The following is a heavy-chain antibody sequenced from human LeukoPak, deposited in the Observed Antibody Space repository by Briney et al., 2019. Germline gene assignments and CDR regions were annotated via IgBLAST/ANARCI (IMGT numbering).Heavy chain of an antibody. CDR1: GDSISRSTYY. CDR3: ARSSGTGTFSY. D-gene: IGHD6-25*01. CDR2: VYYGRSP. Sequence: PSETLSLTRTVSGDSISRSTYYWAWIRQPPGKGLEWIGSVYYGRSPYFNPSLESRATISVDTSKNHFSLRVSSVTAADTAVYYCARSSGTGTFSYWGQGTLVTVSS. J-gene: IGHJ4*02. V-gene: IGHV4-39*02.